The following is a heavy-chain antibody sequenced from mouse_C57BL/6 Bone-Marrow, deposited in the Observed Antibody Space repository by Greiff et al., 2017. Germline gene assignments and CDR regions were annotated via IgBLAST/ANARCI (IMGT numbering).Heavy chain of an antibody. CDR1: GFSLTSYG. CDR2: IWRGGST. Sequence: VMLVESGPGLVQPSQSLSITCTVSGFSLTSYGVHWVRQSPGKGLEWLGVIWRGGSTDNNAAFMSRLSITKDNSKSQVFFKMNSLQADDTAIYYCAKDYGRNPYYFDYWGQGTTLTVSA. D-gene: IGHD1-1*01. V-gene: IGHV2-5*01. J-gene: IGHJ2*01. CDR3: AKDYGRNPYYFDY.